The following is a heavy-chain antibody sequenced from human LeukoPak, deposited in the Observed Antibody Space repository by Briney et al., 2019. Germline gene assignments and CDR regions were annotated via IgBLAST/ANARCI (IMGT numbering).Heavy chain of an antibody. V-gene: IGHV4-34*01. CDR2: INHGGST. CDR1: GGSFSGYY. CDR3: ARRTDY. J-gene: IGHJ4*02. Sequence: PSETLSLTCAVYGGSFSGYYWSWIRQPPGKGLEWIGEINHGGSTNYNPSLKSRLTISVDTSKNQFSLKLSSVTAADTAVYYCARRTDYWGQGTPVTVSS.